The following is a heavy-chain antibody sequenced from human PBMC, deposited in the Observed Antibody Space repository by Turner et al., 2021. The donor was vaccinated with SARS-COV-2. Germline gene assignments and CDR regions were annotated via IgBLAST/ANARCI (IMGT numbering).Heavy chain of an antibody. CDR2: IFYTGST. Sequence: QVELQESGPELLKPSDTLSPSCSVSGDSISSYYCHWIRQPPGKGLEWIGYIFYTGSTSFNPSLNDRATMSVDTSENQFFLHLKSVTPADTTVYHCARGAYASVSLNKFDAWGQGILVSVSS. J-gene: IGHJ5*02. CDR1: GDSISSYY. V-gene: IGHV4-59*07. D-gene: IGHD3-16*01. CDR3: ARGAYASVSLNKFDA.